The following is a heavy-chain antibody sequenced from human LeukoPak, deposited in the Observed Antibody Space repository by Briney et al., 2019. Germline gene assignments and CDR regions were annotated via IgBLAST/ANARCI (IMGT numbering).Heavy chain of an antibody. Sequence: GGSLRLSCAASGFTFSSYGMHWVRQAPGKGPEWVAFIRYDGSNKYYADSVKGRFTISRDNSKNTLYLQMNSLRAEDTAVYYCAKTMIKMGATTQRLDYWGQGTLVTVSS. CDR2: IRYDGSNK. V-gene: IGHV3-30*02. CDR3: AKTMIKMGATTQRLDY. J-gene: IGHJ4*02. CDR1: GFTFSSYG. D-gene: IGHD1-26*01.